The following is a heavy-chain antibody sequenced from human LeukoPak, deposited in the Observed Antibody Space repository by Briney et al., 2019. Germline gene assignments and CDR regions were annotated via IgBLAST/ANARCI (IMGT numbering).Heavy chain of an antibody. D-gene: IGHD1-1*01. V-gene: IGHV1-2*02. CDR2: INPNSGGT. Sequence: ASVKVSCKASGYTFTGYYMHWVRQAPGQGLEWMGWINPNSGGTNYAQKFQGRVTMTRGTSISTAYMELSRLRSDDTAVYYCARVPFGKLAHDAFDIWGQGTMVTVSS. CDR1: GYTFTGYY. J-gene: IGHJ3*02. CDR3: ARVPFGKLAHDAFDI.